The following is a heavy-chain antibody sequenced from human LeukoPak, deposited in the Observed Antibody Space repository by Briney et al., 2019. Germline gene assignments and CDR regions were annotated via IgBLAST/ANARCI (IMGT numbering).Heavy chain of an antibody. CDR1: GFTFSNYS. CDR2: ISSSSTYI. V-gene: IGHV3-21*01. CDR3: AREVADYGGYYYYHYMDV. D-gene: IGHD4-23*01. J-gene: IGHJ6*03. Sequence: GGSLRLSCAASGFTFSNYSMNWVRQAPGKGLEWVSSISSSSTYIYYADSVKGRFTISRDNAKNSLYLQMNSLRAEETAEYYCAREVADYGGYYYYHYMDVWGKGTTVTISS.